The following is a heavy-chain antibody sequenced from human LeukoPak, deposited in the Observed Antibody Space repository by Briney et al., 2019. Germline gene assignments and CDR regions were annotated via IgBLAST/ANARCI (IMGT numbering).Heavy chain of an antibody. CDR2: IRYDENNK. D-gene: IGHD3-16*02. V-gene: IGHV3-30*02. J-gene: IGHJ6*03. Sequence: PGGSLRLSCAASGFTFSSYGMHWVRQAPGKGLEWVAFIRYDENNKYYADSVKGRFTISRDNAKNSLYLQMNSLRAEDTAVYYCARDPVVITFGGVIVPASYMDVWGKGTTVTVSS. CDR1: GFTFSSYG. CDR3: ARDPVVITFGGVIVPASYMDV.